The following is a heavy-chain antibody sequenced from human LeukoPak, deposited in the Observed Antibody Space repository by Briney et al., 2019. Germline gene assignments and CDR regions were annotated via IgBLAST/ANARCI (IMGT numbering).Heavy chain of an antibody. V-gene: IGHV3-33*01. CDR2: IWYDGSNK. J-gene: IGHJ4*02. D-gene: IGHD3-22*01. CDR1: GFTFSSYG. CDR3: ARGFDSSGYYYDFDY. Sequence: GGSLRLSCAASGFTFSSYGMHWVRQAPGKGLEWVAVIWYDGSNKYYADSVKGRFAISRDNSKNTLYLQMNSLRAEDTAVYYCARGFDSSGYYYDFDYWGQGTLVTVSS.